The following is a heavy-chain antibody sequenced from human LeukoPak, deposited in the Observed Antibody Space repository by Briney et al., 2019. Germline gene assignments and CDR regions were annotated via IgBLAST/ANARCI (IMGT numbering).Heavy chain of an antibody. CDR3: ARDQEGFDY. CDR2: IYPRDGST. Sequence: ASVKVSCKASGYTFTSNYIHWVRQAPRQGLEWMGMIYPRDGSTSYAQKFQGRVTVTRDTSTSTVHMELSGLRSEDTAVCYCARDQEGFDYWGQGALVTVSS. CDR1: GYTFTSNY. V-gene: IGHV1-46*01. J-gene: IGHJ4*02.